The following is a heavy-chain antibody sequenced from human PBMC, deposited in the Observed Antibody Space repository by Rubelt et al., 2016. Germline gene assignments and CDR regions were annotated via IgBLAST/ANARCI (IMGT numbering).Heavy chain of an antibody. CDR3: ARDLGGYGSRFDP. D-gene: IGHD3-10*01. CDR2: IKYDGSEK. V-gene: IGHV3-7*05. Sequence: SCAGSGFTFSNYWMSWVRQAPGKGLEWVAYIKYDGSEKDYVDSVKGRFTISRDNAKNSLYLQMNSLRVEDTAVYYCARDLGGYGSRFDPWGQGTLVTVSS. CDR1: GFTFSNYW. J-gene: IGHJ5*02.